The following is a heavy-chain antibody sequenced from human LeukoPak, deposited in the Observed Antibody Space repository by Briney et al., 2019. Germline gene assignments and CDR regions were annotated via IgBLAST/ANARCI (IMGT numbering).Heavy chain of an antibody. J-gene: IGHJ1*01. CDR1: GGTFSSYA. CDR2: IIPILGIA. Sequence: ASVKVSCKASGGTFSSYAISWVRQAPGQGLEWMGRIIPILGIANYAQKFQGRVTITADKSTSTAYMELSSLRSEDTAVYYCARDLDYYDSSGYSPEYFQHWGQGTLVTVSS. D-gene: IGHD3-22*01. CDR3: ARDLDYYDSSGYSPEYFQH. V-gene: IGHV1-69*04.